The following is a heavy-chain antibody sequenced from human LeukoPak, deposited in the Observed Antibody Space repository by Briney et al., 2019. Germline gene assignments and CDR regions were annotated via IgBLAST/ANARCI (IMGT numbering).Heavy chain of an antibody. D-gene: IGHD2-21*01. J-gene: IGHJ4*02. CDR3: ARSCVRYDY. CDR2: IKVDGSEK. CDR1: GFTFSTCW. V-gene: IGHV3-7*05. Sequence: GGSLRLSCVASGFTFSTCWMTWVRQAPGKGLDWVAKIKVDGSEKYYVDSVKGRFTISRANAKNSLYLQMNCLRAEDTAVYYCARSCVRYDYWGQGTLVTVSS.